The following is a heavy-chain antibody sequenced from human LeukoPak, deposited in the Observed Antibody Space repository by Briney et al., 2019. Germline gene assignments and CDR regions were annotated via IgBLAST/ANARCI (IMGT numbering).Heavy chain of an antibody. CDR2: ISGSGASA. D-gene: IGHD6-13*01. Sequence: GGSLRLSCAASGLIFSSYALSWVRQAPGKGLEWVSTISGSGASAFYADSVKGRFTISRDNSKNTLYLQMNSLRAEDTAVYYCAKDAIAAAFDYWGQGTLVTVSS. CDR1: GLIFSSYA. CDR3: AKDAIAAAFDY. J-gene: IGHJ4*02. V-gene: IGHV3-23*01.